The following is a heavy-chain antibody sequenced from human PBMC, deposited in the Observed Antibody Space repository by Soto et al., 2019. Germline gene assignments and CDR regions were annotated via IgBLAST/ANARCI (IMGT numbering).Heavy chain of an antibody. CDR1: KFTFSGYS. V-gene: IGHV3-48*02. CDR3: ARGSEKGGGP. Sequence: EVQLVESGGGLVQPGGSLRLSCAASKFTFSGYSMNWVRQAPGKGLEWVSYISSISATIYYADSVKGRFTISRDDAKNSLYLQMNSLRNEDTAVYYCARGSEKGGGPWGQGTLVTVSS. D-gene: IGHD3-16*01. CDR2: ISSISATI. J-gene: IGHJ5*02.